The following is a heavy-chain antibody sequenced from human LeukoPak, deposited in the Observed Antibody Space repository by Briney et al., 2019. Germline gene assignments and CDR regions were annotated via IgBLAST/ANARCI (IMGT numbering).Heavy chain of an antibody. D-gene: IGHD5-24*01. CDR1: GFTFRSYS. CDR2: ISSTSSSI. V-gene: IGHV3-48*01. J-gene: IGHJ4*02. Sequence: GGSLRLSCVASGFTFRSYSMNWVRQAPGKGLEWVSYISSTSSSIYYADSVKGRFTISRDNAKNSLNLQMNSLRAEDTAVYYCARDDLTNGYNGNYWGQGTLVTVSS. CDR3: ARDDLTNGYNGNY.